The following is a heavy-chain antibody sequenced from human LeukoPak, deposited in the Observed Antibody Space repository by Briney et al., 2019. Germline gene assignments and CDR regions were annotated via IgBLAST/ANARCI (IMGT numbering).Heavy chain of an antibody. J-gene: IGHJ6*03. CDR1: GYTFTGYY. Sequence: ASVKVSCKASGYTFTGYYIHWVRQAPGQGLEWMGWINPNSGGTNYAQKFQGRVTMTRDTSISTAYMELSRLRSDDTAVYYCARGMEPYYYMDVWGKGTTVTVSS. V-gene: IGHV1-2*02. CDR3: ARGMEPYYYMDV. CDR2: INPNSGGT. D-gene: IGHD1-26*01.